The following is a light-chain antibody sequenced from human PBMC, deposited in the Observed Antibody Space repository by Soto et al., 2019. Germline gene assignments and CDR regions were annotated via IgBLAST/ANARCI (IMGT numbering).Light chain of an antibody. Sequence: DIQMTQSPSTLSASVGDRVTITCRASQSISSWLAWYQQKPGKAPKLLVYDASSLESGVPSRFSGSGSGTEFTLTISSLQPNDFATYYCQQYNSYSLTFGGGTIVDIK. J-gene: IGKJ4*01. V-gene: IGKV1-5*01. CDR3: QQYNSYSLT. CDR2: DAS. CDR1: QSISSW.